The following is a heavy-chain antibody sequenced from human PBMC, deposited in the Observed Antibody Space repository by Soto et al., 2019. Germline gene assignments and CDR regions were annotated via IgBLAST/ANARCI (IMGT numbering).Heavy chain of an antibody. Sequence: GGSLRLSCAASGFTFSSYAMSWVRQAPGKGLEWVSAISGSGGSTYYEDSVKGRFTIPRDNSKNTLYLQMNSLRAEDTAVYYCAKSAYVLRFLEWLLFDYWGQGTLVTVSS. D-gene: IGHD3-3*01. CDR1: GFTFSSYA. V-gene: IGHV3-23*01. CDR3: AKSAYVLRFLEWLLFDY. J-gene: IGHJ4*02. CDR2: ISGSGGST.